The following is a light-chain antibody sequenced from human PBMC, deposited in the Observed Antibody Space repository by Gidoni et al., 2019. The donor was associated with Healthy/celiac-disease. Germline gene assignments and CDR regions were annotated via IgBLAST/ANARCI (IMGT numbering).Light chain of an antibody. CDR2: EGS. Sequence: QSALTQPASASGSPGQSITISCTGTSSDVGGYNLVSWYQHHPGKAPKLMIYEGSKRPSGVSNRFSGSKSGNTASLTISGLQAEDEADYYCCSYAGSSTSVFGGGTKLTVL. J-gene: IGLJ2*01. CDR1: SSDVGGYNL. V-gene: IGLV2-23*01. CDR3: CSYAGSSTSV.